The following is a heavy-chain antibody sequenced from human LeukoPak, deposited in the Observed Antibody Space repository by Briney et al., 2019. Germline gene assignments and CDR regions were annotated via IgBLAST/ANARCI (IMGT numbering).Heavy chain of an antibody. CDR3: AKSRRLGYCSGGSCFDDAFDI. D-gene: IGHD2-15*01. CDR1: GFTFSSYG. J-gene: IGHJ3*02. CDR2: ISYDGSNK. Sequence: GGSLRLSCAASGFTFSSYGMHWVRQAPGKGLEWVAVISYDGSNKYYADSVKGRFTISRDNSKNTLYLQMNSLRAEDTAVYYYAKSRRLGYCSGGSCFDDAFDIWGQGTMVTVSS. V-gene: IGHV3-30*18.